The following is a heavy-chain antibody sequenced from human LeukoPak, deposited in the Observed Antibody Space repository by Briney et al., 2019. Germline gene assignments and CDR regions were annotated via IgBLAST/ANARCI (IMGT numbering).Heavy chain of an antibody. J-gene: IGHJ4*02. CDR2: INRDGKAT. CDR3: ARDPYHILTAPYFDY. CDR1: GFAFRNYW. Sequence: GGSLRLSCAASGFAFRNYWMHWARQGPGEGLLWLSRINRDGKATSYAGSVKGRFTISRDNAQNTLYLQMNSLRAEHTAVYCCARDPYHILTAPYFDYWGQGTPVTASS. V-gene: IGHV3-74*01. D-gene: IGHD3-9*01.